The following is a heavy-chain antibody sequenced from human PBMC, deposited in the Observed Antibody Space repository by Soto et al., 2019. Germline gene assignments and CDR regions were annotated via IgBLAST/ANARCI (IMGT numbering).Heavy chain of an antibody. CDR2: ISVYNGNT. CDR3: AGGPHTDYCNYWGSSDGMDV. CDR1: GYIFTSYG. V-gene: IGHV1-18*01. D-gene: IGHD4-4*01. Sequence: GASVKVSCKASGYIFTSYGVSWGRQAPGQGLEWMGWISVYNGNTNYAQKLQGRVTMTTDTSTSTAYMEVRSLRSDDPAVYFCAGGPHTDYCNYWGSSDGMDVWGQGTTVTVSS. J-gene: IGHJ6*02.